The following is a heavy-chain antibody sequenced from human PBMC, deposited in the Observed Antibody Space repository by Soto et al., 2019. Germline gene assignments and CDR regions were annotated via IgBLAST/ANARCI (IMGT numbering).Heavy chain of an antibody. Sequence: SQTLSLTCAISGDSVASNNAAWNWIRQSPSRGLEWLGRTYYRSKWYHDYAVSVKSRIIINPDTSKNQLSLQLNSVTPEDTAVYYCASGGCSTMAPTGWFDSWGQGTLLTV. V-gene: IGHV6-1*01. CDR3: ASGGCSTMAPTGWFDS. CDR1: GDSVASNNAA. J-gene: IGHJ5*01. CDR2: TYYRSKWYH. D-gene: IGHD4-17*01.